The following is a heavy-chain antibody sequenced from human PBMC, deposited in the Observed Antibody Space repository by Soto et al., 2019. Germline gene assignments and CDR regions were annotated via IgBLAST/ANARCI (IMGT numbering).Heavy chain of an antibody. CDR3: ARSGGSCYEATCYGMDV. J-gene: IGHJ6*02. D-gene: IGHD2-15*01. CDR2: IIPIFGTA. V-gene: IGHV1-69*13. Sequence: VKVSCKASGGTFSSYAISWVRQAPGKGLEWMGGIIPIFGTANYAQKFQGRVTITADESTSTAYMELSSLRSEDTAVYYCARSGGSCYEATCYGMDVWGQGTTVTVSS. CDR1: GGTFSSYA.